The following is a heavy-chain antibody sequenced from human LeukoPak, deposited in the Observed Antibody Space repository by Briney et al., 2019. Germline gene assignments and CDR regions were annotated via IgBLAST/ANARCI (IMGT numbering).Heavy chain of an antibody. J-gene: IGHJ4*02. CDR3: ARGKTTLDY. V-gene: IGHV1-69*05. CDR1: GGTFSSYA. D-gene: IGHD1-1*01. Sequence: GASVKVSCKASGGTFSSYAISWVRQAPGQGLEWMGGIIPIFGTANYAQKFQGRVTMTRDTSTSTVYMELSSLRSEDTAVYYCARGKTTLDYWAREPWSPSPQ. CDR2: IIPIFGTA.